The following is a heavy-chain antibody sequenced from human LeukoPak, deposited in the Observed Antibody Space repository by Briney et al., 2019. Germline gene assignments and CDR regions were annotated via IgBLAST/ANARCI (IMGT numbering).Heavy chain of an antibody. J-gene: IGHJ4*02. Sequence: GGSLRLSCAASGFTFDDYAMPWVRQAPGKGLEWVSGISWNSGSIGYADSVKGRFTISRDNAKNSLYLQMNSLRAEDTALYYCAKTPTNYYGSGSAHFDYWGQRTLVTVSS. CDR1: GFTFDDYA. D-gene: IGHD3-10*01. CDR3: AKTPTNYYGSGSAHFDY. V-gene: IGHV3-9*01. CDR2: ISWNSGSI.